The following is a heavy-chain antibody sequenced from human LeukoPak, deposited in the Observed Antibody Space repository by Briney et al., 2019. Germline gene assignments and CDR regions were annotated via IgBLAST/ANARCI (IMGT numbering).Heavy chain of an antibody. CDR3: ARDRFRGLSNWFDP. D-gene: IGHD2/OR15-2a*01. V-gene: IGHV4-4*07. CDR1: GGSISSYY. CDR2: IYTSGST. J-gene: IGHJ5*02. Sequence: SETLSLTCSVSGGSISSYYWNWIRLPAGKGLEWIGRIYTSGSTNYNPSLKSRVTMSVDTSKNQLSLKLSSVTAADTAVYYCARDRFRGLSNWFDPWGQGTLVTVSS.